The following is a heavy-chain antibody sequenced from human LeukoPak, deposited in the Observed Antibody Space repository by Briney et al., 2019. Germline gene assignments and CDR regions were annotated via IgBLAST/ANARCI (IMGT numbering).Heavy chain of an antibody. J-gene: IGHJ4*02. CDR1: GGSISSSNW. V-gene: IGHV4-4*02. D-gene: IGHD2-2*01. Sequence: SGTLSLTCAVSGGSISSSNWWSWVRQPPGKALEWIAEIYQSGSTNYNPSLKGRVTISVDKSKNQFSLRLISVTAADTAVYYCARGTGIITSCSVWGQGTLSPSPQ. CDR2: IYQSGST. CDR3: ARGTGIITSCSV.